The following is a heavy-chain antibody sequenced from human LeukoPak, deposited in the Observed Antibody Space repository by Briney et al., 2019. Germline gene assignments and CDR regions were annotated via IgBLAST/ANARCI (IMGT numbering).Heavy chain of an antibody. J-gene: IGHJ4*02. CDR2: IKPNSGDT. V-gene: IGHV1-2*02. CDR3: ATKKYSGSFYAF. CDR1: GYSSTDYY. D-gene: IGHD1-26*01. Sequence: ASVKVSCKASGYSSTDYYIYWVRQAPGQGPEWMGWIKPNSGDTNYVQKFEGRVTMTRDTSISTAYMELSSLRSDDTAVYYCATKKYSGSFYAFWGQGTLVTVSS.